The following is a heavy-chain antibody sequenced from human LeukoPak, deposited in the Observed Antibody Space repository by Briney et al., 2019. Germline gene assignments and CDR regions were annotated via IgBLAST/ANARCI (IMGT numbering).Heavy chain of an antibody. CDR3: ARGILAVGNLDY. CDR1: GFTFSSYG. Sequence: GGSLRLSCAASGFTFSSYGMHWGRQAPGKGLEWVAFIRYDGSNKYYADSVKGRFTISRDNSKNTLYLQMNSLRAEDTAVYSCARGILAVGNLDYWGQGTLVTVSS. V-gene: IGHV3-30*02. D-gene: IGHD6-13*01. CDR2: IRYDGSNK. J-gene: IGHJ4*02.